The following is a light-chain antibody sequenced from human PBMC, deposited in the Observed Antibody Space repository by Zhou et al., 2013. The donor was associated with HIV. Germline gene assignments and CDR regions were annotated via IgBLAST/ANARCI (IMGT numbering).Light chain of an antibody. CDR1: QSLVYSAGNTY. V-gene: IGKV2-30*01. Sequence: DVVMTQSPLSLPVTLGQPASISCRSSQSLVYSAGNTYLNWFQQRPGQSPRRLIYKVSIRDSGVPDRFSGSGSGTDFSLTINGLEPEDFAVYYCQQYGGSPMYTFGQGTKLEI. J-gene: IGKJ2*01. CDR2: KVS. CDR3: QQYGGSPMYT.